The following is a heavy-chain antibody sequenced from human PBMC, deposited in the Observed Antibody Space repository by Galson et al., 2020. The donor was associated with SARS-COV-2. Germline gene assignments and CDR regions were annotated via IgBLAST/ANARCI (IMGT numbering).Heavy chain of an antibody. J-gene: IGHJ6*03. CDR3: ARGEGYYYMYV. CDR1: GFTFSSYA. V-gene: IGHV3-30*01. Sequence: GGSLRLSCAASGFTFSSYAMHWVRQAPGKGLEWVAVISYDGSNKYYADSVKGRFTISRDNSKNTLYLQMNSLRAEDTAVYYCARGEGYYYMYVWGKGTTVTVSS. CDR2: ISYDGSNK.